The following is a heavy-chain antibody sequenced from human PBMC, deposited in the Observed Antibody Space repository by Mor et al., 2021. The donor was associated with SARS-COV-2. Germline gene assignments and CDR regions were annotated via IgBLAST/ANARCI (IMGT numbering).Heavy chain of an antibody. D-gene: IGHD6-19*01. CDR3: ARERMFSSGWFDF. Sequence: GRFTISRDNSKNTVYLQMNSLRVEDTAVYYCARERMFSSGWFDFWGQGTLVTVSS. J-gene: IGHJ4*02. V-gene: IGHV3-30*07.